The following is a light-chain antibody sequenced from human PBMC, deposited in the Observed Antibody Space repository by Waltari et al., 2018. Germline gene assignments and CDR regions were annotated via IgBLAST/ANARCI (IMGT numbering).Light chain of an antibody. V-gene: IGKV4-1*01. CDR2: WAS. CDR3: QQYYSTPYT. CDR1: QTILYNSNNKNY. J-gene: IGKJ2*01. Sequence: DIVMTQSPDSLVVSLGERATINCKSSQTILYNSNNKNYLAWYQQKPGQPPKLLIYWASTRESGVPDRFSGSGSGTDFTLTVSSLQAEDVAVYYCQQYYSTPYTFGQGTKLEI.